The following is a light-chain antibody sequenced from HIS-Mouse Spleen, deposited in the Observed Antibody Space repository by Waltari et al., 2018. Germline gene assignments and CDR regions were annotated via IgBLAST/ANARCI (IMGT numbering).Light chain of an antibody. J-gene: IGLJ3*02. CDR1: SSDVGCYNL. V-gene: IGLV2-23*01. Sequence: QSALTQPASVSGSPGQSITIPCPGTSSDVGCYNLVYWYQQHPGKAPKLMIYEGSKRPSGVSNRFSGSKSGNTASLTISGLQAEDEADYYCCSYAGSSSWVFGGGTKLTVL. CDR3: CSYAGSSSWV. CDR2: EGS.